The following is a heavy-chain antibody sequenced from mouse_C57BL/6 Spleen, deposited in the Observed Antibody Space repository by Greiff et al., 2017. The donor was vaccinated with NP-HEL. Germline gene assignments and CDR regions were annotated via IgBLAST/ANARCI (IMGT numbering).Heavy chain of an antibody. Sequence: VKLVESGAELARPGASVKMSCKASGYTFTSYTMHWVKQRPGQGLEWIGYINPSSGYTKYNQKFKDKATLTADKSSSTAYMQLSSLTSEDSAVYYCARDSHFDYWGQGTTLTVSS. CDR3: ARDSHFDY. CDR1: GYTFTSYT. J-gene: IGHJ2*01. D-gene: IGHD2-12*01. V-gene: IGHV1-4*01. CDR2: INPSSGYT.